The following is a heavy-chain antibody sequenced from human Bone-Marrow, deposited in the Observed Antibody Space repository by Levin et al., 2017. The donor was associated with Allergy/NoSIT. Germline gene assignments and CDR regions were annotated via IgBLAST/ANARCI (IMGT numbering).Heavy chain of an antibody. CDR1: GDSVSNNGYY. CDR2: IHYTGST. V-gene: IGHV4-31*02. D-gene: IGHD3-10*01. CDR3: ARVFYYHRSISAYFDL. J-gene: IGHJ2*01. Sequence: KASETLSLTCSVSGDSVSNNGYYWSWIRQYSEKGLEWIAYIHYTGSTYYNPSLESRVAISVDTSKNQVSLRLSSVTAADTAIYYCARVFYYHRSISAYFDLWGRGTLVTVSS.